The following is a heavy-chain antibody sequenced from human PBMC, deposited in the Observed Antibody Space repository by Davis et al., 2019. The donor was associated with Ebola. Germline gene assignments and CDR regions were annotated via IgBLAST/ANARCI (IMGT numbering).Heavy chain of an antibody. Sequence: SETLSLTCTVSGGSITNYYWSWIRQPPGKGLEWIGEINHSGSTNYNPSLKSRVTISVDTSKNQFSLKLSSVTAADTAVYYCARARPWAGYGMDVWGQGTTVTVSS. D-gene: IGHD3/OR15-3a*01. CDR1: GGSITNYY. CDR2: INHSGST. V-gene: IGHV4-34*01. J-gene: IGHJ6*02. CDR3: ARARPWAGYGMDV.